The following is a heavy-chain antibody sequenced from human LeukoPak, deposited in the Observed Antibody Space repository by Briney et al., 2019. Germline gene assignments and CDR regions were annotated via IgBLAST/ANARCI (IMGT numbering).Heavy chain of an antibody. V-gene: IGHV4-39*01. Sequence: MASETLSLTCTVSGGSISSTPYYWGWIRQPPGKGLEWIGSIYYSGSTYYNPSLKSRVTISVDTSKNQFSLKLSSVTAADTAVYYCARFSNGYLFDYWGQGTLVIVSS. D-gene: IGHD6-19*01. CDR2: IYYSGST. J-gene: IGHJ4*02. CDR1: GGSISSTPYY. CDR3: ARFSNGYLFDY.